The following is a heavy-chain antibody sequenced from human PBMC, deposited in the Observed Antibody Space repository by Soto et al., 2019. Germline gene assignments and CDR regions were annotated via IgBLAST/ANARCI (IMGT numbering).Heavy chain of an antibody. CDR1: GLTFSTYG. J-gene: IGHJ4*02. D-gene: IGHD4-17*01. CDR3: AKLPYGDYAEFDY. Sequence: QVQLVESGGGVVQPGRSLRLSCAASGLTFSTYGMHWVRQAPGKGLEWVGVISNDGRNKYYADSVKGRFTISRDNSQNTLFLLMNSLRAEDTAVYYCAKLPYGDYAEFDYWGQGTLVTVSS. V-gene: IGHV3-30*18. CDR2: ISNDGRNK.